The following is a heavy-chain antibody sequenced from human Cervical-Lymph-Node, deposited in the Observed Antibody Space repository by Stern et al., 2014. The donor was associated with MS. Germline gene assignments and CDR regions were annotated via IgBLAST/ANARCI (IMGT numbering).Heavy chain of an antibody. Sequence: QVQLVQSGAEVKKPGASVKVSCKASGYTFTGYYMHWVRQAPGQGLEWMGGITPNSGGTNYAQKFQGWVTMTRDTSISTAYMELSRLRSDDTAVYYCAREDCSGGSCYPLFDYWGQGTLVTVSS. CDR2: ITPNSGGT. J-gene: IGHJ4*02. D-gene: IGHD2-15*01. CDR3: AREDCSGGSCYPLFDY. CDR1: GYTFTGYY. V-gene: IGHV1-2*04.